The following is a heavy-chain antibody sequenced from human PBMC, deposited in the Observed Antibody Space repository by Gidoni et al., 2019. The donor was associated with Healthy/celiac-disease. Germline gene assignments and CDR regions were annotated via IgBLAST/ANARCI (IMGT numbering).Heavy chain of an antibody. CDR1: GYSFTSYW. Sequence: EVQLVQSGAEVKKPGESLKISCKGSGYSFTSYWTGWVRQMPGKGLEWMGIIYPGDSDTRYSPSFQGQVTISADKSISTAYLQWSSLKASDTAMYYCARQLTSMVRLRAFDYWGQGTLVTVSS. V-gene: IGHV5-51*01. D-gene: IGHD3-10*01. CDR2: IYPGDSDT. CDR3: ARQLTSMVRLRAFDY. J-gene: IGHJ4*02.